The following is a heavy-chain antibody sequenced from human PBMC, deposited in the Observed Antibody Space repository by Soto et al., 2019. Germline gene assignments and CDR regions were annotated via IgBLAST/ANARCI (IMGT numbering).Heavy chain of an antibody. Sequence: GWSLRLSCAASGFTFISYGMHWVRQAPGKGLEWVAVISYDGSDKYYADSVKGRSTISRDNSKNTLYLQMNSLRAEDTAVYYCAKDPALLWFGELLSPDYWGQGTLVTVSS. CDR3: AKDPALLWFGELLSPDY. J-gene: IGHJ4*02. CDR2: ISYDGSDK. D-gene: IGHD3-10*01. CDR1: GFTFISYG. V-gene: IGHV3-30*18.